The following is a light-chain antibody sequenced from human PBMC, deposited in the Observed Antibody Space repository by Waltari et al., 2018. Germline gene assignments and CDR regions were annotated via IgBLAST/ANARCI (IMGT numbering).Light chain of an antibody. CDR1: QSITIY. V-gene: IGKV1-39*01. Sequence: DIQMTQSPSSLSASVGDRVTITCRASQSITIYLNWYQHKPGKAPKPLIYAASSLQGGVPTRFSGSGSGTDFSLTISTLQPEDFATYYCQQSYSALTFGGGTKVEIK. J-gene: IGKJ4*01. CDR3: QQSYSALT. CDR2: AAS.